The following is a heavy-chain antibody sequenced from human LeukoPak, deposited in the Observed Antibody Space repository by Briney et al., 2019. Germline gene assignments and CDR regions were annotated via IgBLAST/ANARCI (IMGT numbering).Heavy chain of an antibody. CDR1: VGSISSYY. Sequence: SETLSLTCTVSVGSISSYYWSWLRQPPGKGLEWIGYIYYSGSTNYNPSLKSRVTISVDTSKNQFSLKLSSVTAADTAVYYCARAYCTNGVCYWFDPWGQGTLVTVSS. D-gene: IGHD2-8*01. J-gene: IGHJ5*02. CDR2: IYYSGST. V-gene: IGHV4-59*01. CDR3: ARAYCTNGVCYWFDP.